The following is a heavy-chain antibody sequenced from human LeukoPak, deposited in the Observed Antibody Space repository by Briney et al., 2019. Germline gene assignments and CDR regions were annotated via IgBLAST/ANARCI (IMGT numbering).Heavy chain of an antibody. D-gene: IGHD3-22*01. J-gene: IGHJ3*02. CDR3: ARSQTEAYYYGSSGYWPNDAFDI. CDR2: IYPGDSDT. V-gene: IGHV5-51*01. Sequence: GESLKISCKGSGYSFTSYWIGWVRQMPGKGLEWMGIIYPGDSDTRYSPSFQGQVTISADKSISTAYLQWSSLKASDSAMYYCARSQTEAYYYGSSGYWPNDAFDIWGQGTMVTVSS. CDR1: GYSFTSYW.